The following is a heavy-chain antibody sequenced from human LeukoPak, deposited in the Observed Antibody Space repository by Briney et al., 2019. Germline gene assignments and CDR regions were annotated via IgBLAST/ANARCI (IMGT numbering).Heavy chain of an antibody. D-gene: IGHD2-2*01. CDR1: EFTFSGYA. CDR2: ISSTSGSTK. V-gene: IGHV3-11*04. Sequence: GGSLRLSCAASEFTFSGYAMNWIRQAPGKGLEWVSYISSTSGSTKYYADSVKGRFTIARDNANNSLYLQMSSLRAEDTAVYYCARMGVPAAIIPDYWGQGTLVTVSS. CDR3: ARMGVPAAIIPDY. J-gene: IGHJ4*02.